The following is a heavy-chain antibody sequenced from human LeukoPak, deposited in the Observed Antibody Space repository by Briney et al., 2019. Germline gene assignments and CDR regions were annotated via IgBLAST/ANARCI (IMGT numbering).Heavy chain of an antibody. V-gene: IGHV1-69*05. CDR2: IIPIFGTA. D-gene: IGHD3-10*01. CDR3: VTSYYYGSGSDYHLDY. J-gene: IGHJ4*02. CDR1: GGTFSSYA. Sequence: SVKVSCKASGGTFSSYAISWVRQAPGQGLEWMGRIIPIFGTANYAQKFQGRVTITTDESTSTAYMELSSMRSEDTAVYYCVTSYYYGSGSDYHLDYWGQGTLVTVSS.